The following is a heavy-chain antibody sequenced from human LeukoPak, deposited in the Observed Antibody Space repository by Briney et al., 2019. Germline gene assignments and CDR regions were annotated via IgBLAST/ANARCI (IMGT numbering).Heavy chain of an antibody. V-gene: IGHV4-38-2*02. CDR1: GYSISSGDF. CDR3: ARGRLRGYYGSGSSFDY. CDR2: IHHSGRT. J-gene: IGHJ4*02. D-gene: IGHD3-10*01. Sequence: PSETLSLTCTVSGYSISSGDFWGWIRQPPGKGLEWIASIHHSGRTYYNPSLKSRVTISVGTSKNQFSLKLSSVTAADTAVYYCARGRLRGYYGSGSSFDYWSQGTLVTVSS.